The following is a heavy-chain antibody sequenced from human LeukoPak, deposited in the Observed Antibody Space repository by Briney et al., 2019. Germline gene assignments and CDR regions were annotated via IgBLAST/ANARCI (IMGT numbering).Heavy chain of an antibody. CDR2: ISYDGSNE. Sequence: LGGSLRLSCAASGFTFSSYVMYWVRQAPGKGLEWVAIISYDGSNEYYADSVKGRFTISRDNSKNTLYLQMNSLRAADTAVYYCARDRGNQRGYYYYYMDVWGKGTTVTVSS. CDR3: ARDRGNQRGYYYYYMDV. J-gene: IGHJ6*03. CDR1: GFTFSSYV. V-gene: IGHV3-30*04. D-gene: IGHD1-14*01.